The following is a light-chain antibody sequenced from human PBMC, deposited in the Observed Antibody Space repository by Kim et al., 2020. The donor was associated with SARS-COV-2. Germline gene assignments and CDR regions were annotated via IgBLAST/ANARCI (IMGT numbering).Light chain of an antibody. CDR3: QSYDSSNHWV. CDR1: SGSIGSNY. J-gene: IGLJ3*02. Sequence: KTVTRSSARGSGSIGSNYGKWYQQRPGSAPTTVIYEDNQRPSGVPDRFSGSIDSSSNSASLTISGLKTEDEADYYCQSYDSSNHWVFGGGTQLTVL. CDR2: EDN. V-gene: IGLV6-57*03.